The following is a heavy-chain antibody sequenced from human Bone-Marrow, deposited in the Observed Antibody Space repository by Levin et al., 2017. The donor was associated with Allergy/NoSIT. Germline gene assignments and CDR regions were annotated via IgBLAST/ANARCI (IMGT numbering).Heavy chain of an antibody. CDR3: VRQQRWQIVPNFDH. D-gene: IGHD2-21*01. V-gene: IGHV5-51*01. J-gene: IGHJ4*02. Sequence: PGESLKISCEASGYSFTNYWIGWVRQVPGKGLEWMGIIYPDDSTTRVSPSFKGQVAISADKSMSTAYLQWSSLRASDTAMYFCVRQQRWQIVPNFDHWGQGTLVTVSS. CDR2: IYPDDSTT. CDR1: GYSFTNYW.